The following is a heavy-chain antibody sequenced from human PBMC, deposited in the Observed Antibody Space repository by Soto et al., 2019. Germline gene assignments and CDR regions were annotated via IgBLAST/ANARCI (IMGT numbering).Heavy chain of an antibody. J-gene: IGHJ6*02. CDR2: INHSGST. CDR3: ARGGSGYCSGGSCYRLNYYYYGMDV. CDR1: GGSFSGYY. D-gene: IGHD2-15*01. V-gene: IGHV4-34*01. Sequence: ETLSLTCAVYGGSFSGYYWSWIRQPPGKGLEWIGEINHSGSTNYNPSLKSRVTISVDTSKNQFSLKLSSVTAADTAVYYCARGGSGYCSGGSCYRLNYYYYGMDVWGQGTTVTVSS.